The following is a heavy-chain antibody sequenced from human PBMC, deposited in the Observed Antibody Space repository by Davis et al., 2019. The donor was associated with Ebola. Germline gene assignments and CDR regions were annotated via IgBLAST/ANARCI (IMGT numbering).Heavy chain of an antibody. D-gene: IGHD3-22*01. V-gene: IGHV1-2*02. J-gene: IGHJ4*02. CDR3: ATHYDSSGYYYFDY. Sequence: ASVPVSCKASGYTFTDYYMHWVRQAPGQGLEWMGWINPNSGGTNYAQKFQGRVTMPEDTSTDTAYMELSSLRSEDTAVYYCATHYDSSGYYYFDYWGQGTLVTVSS. CDR2: INPNSGGT. CDR1: GYTFTDYY.